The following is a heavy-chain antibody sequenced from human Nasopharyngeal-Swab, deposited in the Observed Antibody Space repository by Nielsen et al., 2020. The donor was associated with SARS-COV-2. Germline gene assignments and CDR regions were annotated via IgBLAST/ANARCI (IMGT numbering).Heavy chain of an antibody. Sequence: GSLRLSCAVYGGSFSGYYWSWIRQPPGKGLEWIGEINHSGSTNYNPSLKSRVTISVDTSKNQFSLKLSSVTAAGTAVYYCARENSSSYYYYMDVWGKGTTVTVSS. D-gene: IGHD5-18*01. CDR2: INHSGST. CDR1: GGSFSGYY. CDR3: ARENSSSYYYYMDV. V-gene: IGHV4-34*01. J-gene: IGHJ6*03.